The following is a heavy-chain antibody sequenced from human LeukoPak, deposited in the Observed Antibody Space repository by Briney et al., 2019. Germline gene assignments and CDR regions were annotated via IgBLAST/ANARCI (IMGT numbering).Heavy chain of an antibody. CDR1: GGSFSGYY. J-gene: IGHJ6*03. CDR2: INHSGST. D-gene: IGHD5-18*01. Sequence: PSETLSLTCAVYGGSFSGYYWSWIRQPPGKGLEWIGEINHSGSTNYNPSPKSRVTISVDTSKNQFSLKLSSVTAADTAVYYCARGRRGYSYGIYYYYYMDVWGKGTTVTVSS. CDR3: ARGRRGYSYGIYYYYYMDV. V-gene: IGHV4-34*01.